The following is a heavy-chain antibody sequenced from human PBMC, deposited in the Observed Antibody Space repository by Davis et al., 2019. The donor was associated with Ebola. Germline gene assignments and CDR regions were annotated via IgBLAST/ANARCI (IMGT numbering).Heavy chain of an antibody. V-gene: IGHV4-59*08. J-gene: IGHJ3*02. CDR1: GGSISSYY. D-gene: IGHD3-22*01. CDR3: ARTYYYDSSGYYYVDDAFDI. Sequence: PSETLSLTCTVSGGSISSYYWSWIRQPPGKGLEWIGYIYYSGSTNYNPSLKSRVTISVDTSKNQFSLKLSSVTAADTAVYYCARTYYYDSSGYYYVDDAFDIWGQGTMVTVSS. CDR2: IYYSGST.